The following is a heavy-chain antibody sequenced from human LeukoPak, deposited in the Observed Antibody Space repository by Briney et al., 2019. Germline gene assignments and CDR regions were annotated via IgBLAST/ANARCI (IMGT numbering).Heavy chain of an antibody. D-gene: IGHD2-2*01. J-gene: IGHJ3*02. Sequence: SVKVSXKASGGTFSSYAISWVRQAPGQGLEWMRRIIPMFGTANYAQKFQGRVTITTDESTSTAYMELSSLRSEDTAVHYCASCSTTSCYFAFDMWGQGTMVTVSS. CDR3: ASCSTTSCYFAFDM. V-gene: IGHV1-69*05. CDR2: IIPMFGTA. CDR1: GGTFSSYA.